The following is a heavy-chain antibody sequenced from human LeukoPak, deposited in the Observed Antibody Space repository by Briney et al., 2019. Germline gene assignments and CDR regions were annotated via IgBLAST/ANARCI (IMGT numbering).Heavy chain of an antibody. CDR1: GGSISSSSYY. Sequence: PSETLSLTCTVSGGSISSSSYYWGWIRQPPGKGLEWIGSIYYSGSTYYNPSLKSRVTISVDTSKNQFSLKLSSVTAADTAVYYCARYYYDSSGYYYENWFDPWGQGTLVTVSS. CDR3: ARYYYDSSGYYYENWFDP. D-gene: IGHD3-22*01. CDR2: IYYSGST. V-gene: IGHV4-39*07. J-gene: IGHJ5*02.